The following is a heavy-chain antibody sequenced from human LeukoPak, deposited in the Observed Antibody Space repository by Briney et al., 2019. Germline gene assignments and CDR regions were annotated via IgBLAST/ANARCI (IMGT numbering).Heavy chain of an antibody. CDR2: IIPIFGTA. J-gene: IGHJ4*02. D-gene: IGHD4-17*01. Sequence: SVKVSCKASGGTFSSYAMSWVRQAPGQGLEWMGRIIPIFGTANYAQKFQGRVTITTDESTSTAYMELSSLRSEDTAVYYCASLTTVTTGDDYWGQGTLVTVSS. CDR3: ASLTTVTTGDDY. CDR1: GGTFSSYA. V-gene: IGHV1-69*05.